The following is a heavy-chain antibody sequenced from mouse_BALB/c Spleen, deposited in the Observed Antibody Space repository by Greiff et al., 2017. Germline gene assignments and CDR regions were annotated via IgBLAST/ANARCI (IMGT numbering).Heavy chain of an antibody. CDR2: IRLKSNNYAT. V-gene: IGHV6-6*02. D-gene: IGHD2-1*01. Sequence: EVQGVESGGGLVQPGGSMKLSCVASGFTFSNYWMNWVRQSPEKGLEWVAEIRLKSNNYATHYAESVKGRFTISRDDSKSSVYLQMNNLRAEDTGIYYCTRRDYYGNPDYWGQGTTLTVSS. CDR3: TRRDYYGNPDY. CDR1: GFTFSNYW. J-gene: IGHJ2*01.